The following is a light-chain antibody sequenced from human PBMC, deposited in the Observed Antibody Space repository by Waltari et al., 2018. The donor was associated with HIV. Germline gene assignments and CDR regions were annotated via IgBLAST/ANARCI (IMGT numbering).Light chain of an antibody. CDR3: QQYNDWPPPET. J-gene: IGKJ2*01. CDR1: QGVSDK. Sequence: EIVMTQSPATLSLSPGEEATLSCRASQGVSDKLAWYQQKPGQAPRLLIYDASTRATGIPARFSGSGSGTEFTLTLSSLQSEDFAVYYCQQYNDWPPPETFGQGTKLDIK. V-gene: IGKV3-15*01. CDR2: DAS.